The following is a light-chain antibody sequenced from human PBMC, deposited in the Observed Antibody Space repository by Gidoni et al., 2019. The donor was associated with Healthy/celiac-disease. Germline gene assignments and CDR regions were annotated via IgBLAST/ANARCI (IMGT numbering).Light chain of an antibody. J-gene: IGKJ4*01. CDR2: GAS. Sequence: EIVLTQSPGTLSLSPGERATLTCRASQSVSSSYLAWYQQKPGQPPRLLIYGASSRATGIPDRFSGSGSGTDVTITISRLEPEDVAVYYCQQYGNSPPLTFGGGTKVEIK. V-gene: IGKV3-20*01. CDR3: QQYGNSPPLT. CDR1: QSVSSSY.